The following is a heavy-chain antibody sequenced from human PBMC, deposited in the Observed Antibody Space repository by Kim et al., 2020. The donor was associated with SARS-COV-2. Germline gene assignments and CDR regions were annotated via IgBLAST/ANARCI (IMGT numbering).Heavy chain of an antibody. CDR3: AKSSDI. CDR1: GCTFNNYA. CDR2: ISYDGRIK. V-gene: IGHV3-30*18. Sequence: GGSLRLSCRASGCTFNNYAMHWVRQAPGTGLEWVAVISYDGRIKYYADSVKGQFTVSRDSSHNTLYLQMRNLRPEDTALYFRAKSSDI. J-gene: IGHJ3*02.